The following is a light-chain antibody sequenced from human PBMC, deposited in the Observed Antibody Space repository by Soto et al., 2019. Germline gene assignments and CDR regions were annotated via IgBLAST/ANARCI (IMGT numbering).Light chain of an antibody. CDR3: QQRSNWPPT. V-gene: IGKV3-11*01. CDR2: DAS. CDR1: QSVSSY. J-gene: IGKJ2*01. Sequence: EIVLTQSPATLSLSPGERATLTCRASQSVSSYLAWYQQKPGQAPRLLIYDASNRATGIPARFSGSGSGTDSTLTISSLEPEDFAVYYSQQRSNWPPTFGQGTKLEIK.